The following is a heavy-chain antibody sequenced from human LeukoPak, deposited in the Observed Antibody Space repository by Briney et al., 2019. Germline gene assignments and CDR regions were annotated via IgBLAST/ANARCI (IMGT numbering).Heavy chain of an antibody. V-gene: IGHV3-66*01. CDR1: GFTVSSTF. CDR2: IYTGGTT. Sequence: GESLRLSCAASGFTVSSTFMSWVRQAPGKGLEWVSVIYTGGTTYYADSVKGRFTISSDSSNNTLHLQMNNLRADDTAVYYCTSGGWLQYDYWGQGTLVVVSS. J-gene: IGHJ4*02. CDR3: TSGGWLQYDY. D-gene: IGHD5-24*01.